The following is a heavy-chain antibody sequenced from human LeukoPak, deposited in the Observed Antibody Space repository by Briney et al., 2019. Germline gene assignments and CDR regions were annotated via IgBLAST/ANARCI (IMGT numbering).Heavy chain of an antibody. D-gene: IGHD3-10*02. CDR2: MNPNSGNT. CDR1: GYTFTSYD. J-gene: IGHJ5*02. CDR3: ARGSPTMLNWFDP. V-gene: IGHV1-8*03. Sequence: GASVKVSCKASGYTFTSYDINWVRQATGQGLEWMGWMNPNSGNTGYAQKFQGRVTITRNTSISTAYMELSSLRSEDTAVYYCARGSPTMLNWFDPWGQGTLVTVSS.